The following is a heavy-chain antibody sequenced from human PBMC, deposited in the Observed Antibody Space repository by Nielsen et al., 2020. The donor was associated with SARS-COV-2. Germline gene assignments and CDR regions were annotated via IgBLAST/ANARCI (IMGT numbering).Heavy chain of an antibody. J-gene: IGHJ4*02. CDR3: AGDYSSSWYGAFDY. CDR1: GYTFTSYG. Sequence: ASVNISCQASGYTFTSYGISWVRQAPGQGLEWMGWISAYNGNTNHAQKLQGRVTMTTDTSTSTAYMDLRSLRSDDTAVYYCAGDYSSSWYGAFDYWGQGTLVTVSS. D-gene: IGHD6-13*01. CDR2: ISAYNGNT. V-gene: IGHV1-18*04.